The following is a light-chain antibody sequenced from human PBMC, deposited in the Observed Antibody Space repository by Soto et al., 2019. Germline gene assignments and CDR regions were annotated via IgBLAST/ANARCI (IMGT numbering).Light chain of an antibody. CDR2: GAS. CDR1: QSVSSN. V-gene: IGKV3-15*01. J-gene: IGKJ1*01. CDR3: QQYNNWPTWT. Sequence: EIVMTQSPATLSVSPGERATLSCRASQSVSSNLAWYQQKPGQAPRLLIYGASTRATGIPARFSGSGSGTEFTLTISSLQSADFALYYCQQYNNWPTWTFGQGTKVDI.